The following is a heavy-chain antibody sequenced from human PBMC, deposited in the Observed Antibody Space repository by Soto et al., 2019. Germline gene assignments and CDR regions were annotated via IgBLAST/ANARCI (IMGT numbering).Heavy chain of an antibody. CDR1: GGTFSSYA. V-gene: IGHV1-69*01. D-gene: IGHD5-18*01. J-gene: IGHJ6*02. CDR3: VRADTAMVDYYYYYGMDV. CDR2: IIPIFGTA. Sequence: QVQLVQSGAEVKKPGSSVKVSCKASGGTFSSYAISWVRQAPGQGLEWMGGIIPIFGTANYAQKFQGRVTITADESTSTAYMELSSLRSEDTAVYYCVRADTAMVDYYYYYGMDVWGQGTTVTVSS.